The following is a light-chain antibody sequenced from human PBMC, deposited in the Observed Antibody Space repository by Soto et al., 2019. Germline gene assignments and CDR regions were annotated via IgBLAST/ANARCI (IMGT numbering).Light chain of an antibody. CDR2: GPS. Sequence: EIVLTQSPGTLSLSPGERATLSCRASQSVSSSYLAWYQQRPGQAPRLLIYGPSSRAAGIPDRFSGSGSGTDLTLTISRLEPEDFAVYYCHQYNRSPWTFGQGTKVEMK. CDR3: HQYNRSPWT. J-gene: IGKJ1*01. CDR1: QSVSSSY. V-gene: IGKV3-20*01.